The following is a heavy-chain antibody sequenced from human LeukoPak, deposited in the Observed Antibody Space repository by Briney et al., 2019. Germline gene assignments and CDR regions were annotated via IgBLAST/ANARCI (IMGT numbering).Heavy chain of an antibody. V-gene: IGHV3-73*01. D-gene: IGHD5-24*01. CDR2: IRSKANSYAT. CDR1: GFTFSGSA. Sequence: GGSLRLSCAASGFTFSGSAMNWVRQAPGKGLEWVGRIRSKANSYATAYAASVKGRFTISRDDSKNTAYLQRNSLKTEDTAVYYCTSMATISPFDYWGQGNLVTVSS. J-gene: IGHJ4*02. CDR3: TSMATISPFDY.